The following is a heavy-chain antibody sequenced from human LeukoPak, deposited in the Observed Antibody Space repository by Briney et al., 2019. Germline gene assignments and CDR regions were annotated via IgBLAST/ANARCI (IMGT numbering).Heavy chain of an antibody. D-gene: IGHD6-13*01. J-gene: IGHJ6*03. CDR1: GYTFTKYY. CDR2: INPGGDNT. V-gene: IGHV1-46*01. CDR3: ARDPGGSSSWYHYYYYSMDV. Sequence: ASVKVSCKASGYTFTKYYIHWVRQAPGQGREWMGLINPGGDNTNYAQNFQGRVTMTRDTSTSTVYMELSRLRSDDTAVYYCARDPGGSSSWYHYYYYSMDVWGKGTTVTVSS.